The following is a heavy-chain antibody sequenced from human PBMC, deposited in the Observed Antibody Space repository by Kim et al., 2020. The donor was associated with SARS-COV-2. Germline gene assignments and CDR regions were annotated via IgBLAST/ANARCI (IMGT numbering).Heavy chain of an antibody. J-gene: IGHJ3*02. CDR1: GVSMTSYY. CDR2: VFYSGSA. Sequence: SETLSLTCTLSGVSMTSYYWSWIRQPPGKGLEWIGYVFYSGSANYNPSLKSRVTISVDTSKSQFSLKLSPLSAADTAVYYCARRYGVAFDIWGLGTMVTV. CDR3: ARRYGVAFDI. D-gene: IGHD4-17*01. V-gene: IGHV4-59*08.